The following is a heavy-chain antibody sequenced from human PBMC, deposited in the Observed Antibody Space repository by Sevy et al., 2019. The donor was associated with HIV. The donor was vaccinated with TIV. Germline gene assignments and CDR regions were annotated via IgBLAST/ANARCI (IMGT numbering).Heavy chain of an antibody. CDR2: ISGSSTTI. CDR1: GFTFSSYS. Sequence: GWSLRLSCAASGFTFSSYSMNWVRQAPGKGLEWASYISGSSTTIYYADSVKGRFTISRDNAKNSLYLQMNSLRAEDTAVYYCAREGGYSDQGMDVWGQGTTVTVSS. J-gene: IGHJ6*02. D-gene: IGHD5-12*01. V-gene: IGHV3-48*01. CDR3: AREGGYSDQGMDV.